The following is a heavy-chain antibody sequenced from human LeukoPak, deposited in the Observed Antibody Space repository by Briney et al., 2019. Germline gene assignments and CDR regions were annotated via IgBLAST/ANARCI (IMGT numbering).Heavy chain of an antibody. J-gene: IGHJ6*01. CDR3: ARGRLSSVRYFGWLKNESWVGV. Sequence: SETLSLTCAVYGGSFSGYYWSWIRQPPGKALEWIGEINHSGSTNYNPSLKIRVTISVDTPKNQFSLKLSSVTAADTALYYCARGRLSSVRYFGWLKNESWVGVWGQGPTVTVS. V-gene: IGHV4-34*01. CDR1: GGSFSGYY. CDR2: INHSGST. D-gene: IGHD3-9*01.